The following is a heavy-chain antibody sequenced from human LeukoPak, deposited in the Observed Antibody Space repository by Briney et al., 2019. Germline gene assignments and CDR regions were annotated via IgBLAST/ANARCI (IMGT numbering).Heavy chain of an antibody. CDR2: INPNSGGT. V-gene: IGHV1-2*02. J-gene: IGHJ1*01. CDR1: GYTFTSNG. D-gene: IGHD6-19*01. Sequence: ASVKVSCKASGYTFTSNGISWVRQAPGQGLEWMGWINPNSGGTNYAQKFQGRVTMTRDTSISTAYMELSRLRSDDTAVYYCARGSISSGWYPEYFQHWGQGTLVTVSS. CDR3: ARGSISSGWYPEYFQH.